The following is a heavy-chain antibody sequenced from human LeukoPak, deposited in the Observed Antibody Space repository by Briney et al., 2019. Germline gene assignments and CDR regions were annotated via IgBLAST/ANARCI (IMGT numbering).Heavy chain of an antibody. D-gene: IGHD4-17*01. J-gene: IGHJ4*02. Sequence: SVTLSLTCTVSGGSFSSYYWTWIRQPPGKGPEWIGYIDHSGSTNYNPSLKSRVSISSDTSKNQFSLELSSVTAADTAVYYCARLKATVSIHAYFDSWGQGTLVTVSS. CDR2: IDHSGST. V-gene: IGHV4-59*01. CDR1: GGSFSSYY. CDR3: ARLKATVSIHAYFDS.